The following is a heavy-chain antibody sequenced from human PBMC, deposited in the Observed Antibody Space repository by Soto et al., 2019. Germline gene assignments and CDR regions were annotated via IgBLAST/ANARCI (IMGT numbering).Heavy chain of an antibody. V-gene: IGHV4-34*01. CDR1: GGSISGYD. CDR2: INHSGVT. Sequence: SETLSLTCAVYGGSISGYDWSWIRPPPGKGLEWIGEINHSGVTNYKPSLKRRVTISVDTSKNQFSLQLKSVTAADTALYYCARFSGSYYYAMDVWGQGSTVTVSS. CDR3: ARFSGSYYYAMDV. D-gene: IGHD6-19*01. J-gene: IGHJ6*02.